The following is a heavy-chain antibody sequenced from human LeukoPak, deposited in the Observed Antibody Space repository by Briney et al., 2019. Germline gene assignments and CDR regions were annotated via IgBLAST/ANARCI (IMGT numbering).Heavy chain of an antibody. D-gene: IGHD2-2*01. CDR2: ISGSGGST. CDR3: AKVPKRLGYCSSISCYVAVSYFDY. Sequence: GGSLRLSCAASGFTFSSYAMSWVRQAPGKGLEWVSAISGSGGSTYYADSVKGRFTISRDNSKNTLYLQMNSLRAEDTAVYYCAKVPKRLGYCSSISCYVAVSYFDYWGQGTLVTVSS. CDR1: GFTFSSYA. J-gene: IGHJ4*02. V-gene: IGHV3-23*01.